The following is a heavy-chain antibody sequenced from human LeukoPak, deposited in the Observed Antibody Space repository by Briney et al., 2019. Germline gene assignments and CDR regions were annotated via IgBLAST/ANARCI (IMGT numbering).Heavy chain of an antibody. J-gene: IGHJ4*02. V-gene: IGHV4-59*08. CDR3: ARHDRSITMVRGVIITGFDY. CDR2: IYYSGST. CDR1: GGSISSYY. D-gene: IGHD3-10*01. Sequence: SETLSLTCTVFGGSISSYYWSWIRQPPGKGLEWIGYIYYSGSTNYNPSLKSRVTISVDTSKNQFSLKLSSVTAADTAVYYCARHDRSITMVRGVIITGFDYWGQGTLVTVSS.